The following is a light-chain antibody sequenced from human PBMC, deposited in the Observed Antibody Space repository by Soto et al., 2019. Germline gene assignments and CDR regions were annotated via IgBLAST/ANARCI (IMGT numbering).Light chain of an antibody. CDR2: GAS. V-gene: IGKV3-20*01. Sequence: EIVLTQSPATLSLSPGERATLSCRASQSVSSSYLAWYQQRPGQAPRLLIYGASSRATGIPDRFSGSGSGTDFTLSISRLEPEDFAVYFCQQYGSSPITFGQGTRLEIK. J-gene: IGKJ5*01. CDR1: QSVSSSY. CDR3: QQYGSSPIT.